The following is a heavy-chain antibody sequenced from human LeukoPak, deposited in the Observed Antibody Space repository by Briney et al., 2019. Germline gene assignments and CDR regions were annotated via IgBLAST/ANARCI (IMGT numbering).Heavy chain of an antibody. J-gene: IGHJ4*02. CDR1: GGSISSGDYY. CDR2: IYYSGGT. V-gene: IGHV4-30-4*08. CDR3: ASRKHWLVLFDY. Sequence: SQTLSLTCTVSGGSISSGDYYWSWIRQPPGKGLEWIGYIYYSGGTYYNPSLKSRVTISVDTSKNQFSLKLSSVTAADTAVYYCASRKHWLVLFDYWGQGTLVTVSS. D-gene: IGHD6-19*01.